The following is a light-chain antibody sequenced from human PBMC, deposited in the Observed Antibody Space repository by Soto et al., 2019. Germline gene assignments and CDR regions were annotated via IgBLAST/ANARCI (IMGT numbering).Light chain of an antibody. Sequence: DIQMTQSPSSLSASVGDRVTITCRASQSISSYLNWYQQKPGKAPKLLIYAASSLQSGVPSRFSGSGSGTDFTLTISSLQPEDFANYYCQQSYSTPLPFGQGTKGDIK. V-gene: IGKV1-39*01. CDR2: AAS. J-gene: IGKJ1*01. CDR1: QSISSY. CDR3: QQSYSTPLP.